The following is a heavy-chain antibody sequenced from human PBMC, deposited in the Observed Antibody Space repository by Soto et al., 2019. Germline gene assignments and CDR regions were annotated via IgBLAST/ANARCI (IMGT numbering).Heavy chain of an antibody. CDR2: LRGSDGST. CDR1: GFTFSSYA. Sequence: GGSLRLSCAASGFTFSSYAMTWVRQAPGKGLEWVSTLRGSDGSTYYADSVKGRFAISGDNSKTTLFLQMNSLRDADTAVYYCVHGVDVWGQGTTVTVSS. CDR3: VHGVDV. V-gene: IGHV3-23*01. J-gene: IGHJ6*02.